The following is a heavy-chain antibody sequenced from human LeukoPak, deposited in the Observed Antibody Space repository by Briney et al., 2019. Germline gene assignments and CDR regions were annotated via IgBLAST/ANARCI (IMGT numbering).Heavy chain of an antibody. CDR2: INHSGST. CDR1: GGSFSGYY. Sequence: PSETLSLTCAVYGGSFSGYYWSWIRQPPGKGLEWIGEINHSGSTNYNPSLKSRFTISVDTSKNQFSLKLSSVTAADTAVYYCARVEYRGSRGYSVYCFDYWGQGSLVTVSS. D-gene: IGHD3-22*01. J-gene: IGHJ4*02. V-gene: IGHV4-34*01. CDR3: ARVEYRGSRGYSVYCFDY.